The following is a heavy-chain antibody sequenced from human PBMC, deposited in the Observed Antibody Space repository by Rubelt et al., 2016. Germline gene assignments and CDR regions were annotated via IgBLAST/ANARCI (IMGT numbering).Heavy chain of an antibody. D-gene: IGHD3-22*01. CDR1: GGSISSSSYY. CDR2: IYHSGST. V-gene: IGHV4-39*07. Sequence: QLQLQESGPGLVKPSETLSLTCTVSGGSISSSSYYWGWIRQPPGKGLEWIGNIYHSGSTYYNPSLKGRVTISIDASRNQFSLKLNSVTAADTAVYYCARAFSDSSGYYPEVTDYWGQGTLVTVSS. J-gene: IGHJ4*02. CDR3: ARAFSDSSGYYPEVTDY.